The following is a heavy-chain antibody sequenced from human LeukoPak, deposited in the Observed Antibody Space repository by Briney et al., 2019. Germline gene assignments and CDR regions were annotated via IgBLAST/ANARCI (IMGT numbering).Heavy chain of an antibody. Sequence: ASVKVSCKASGGTFSSYAISWVRQAPGQGLEWMGWISPYNGNTNYTQKLQGRVTMTTDTSTSTAYMELRSLRSDDTAVYYCAKNRRYYYDSSAYTYYFENWGQGTLVTVSS. V-gene: IGHV1-18*01. J-gene: IGHJ4*02. D-gene: IGHD3-22*01. CDR2: ISPYNGNT. CDR3: AKNRRYYYDSSAYTYYFEN. CDR1: GGTFSSYA.